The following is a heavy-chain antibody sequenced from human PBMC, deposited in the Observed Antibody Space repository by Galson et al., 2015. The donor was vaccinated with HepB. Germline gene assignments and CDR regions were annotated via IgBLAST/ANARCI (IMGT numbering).Heavy chain of an antibody. CDR1: GFTFSSYS. V-gene: IGHV3-48*01. D-gene: IGHD2-8*02. Sequence: SLRLSCAASGFTFSSYSMNWVRQAPGKGLEWVSYISSSSSTIYYADSVKGRFTISRDNAKNSLYLQMNSLRAEDTAVYYCARSTAGGVSNPSGMDVWGKGTTVTVSS. J-gene: IGHJ6*03. CDR2: ISSSSSTI. CDR3: ARSTAGGVSNPSGMDV.